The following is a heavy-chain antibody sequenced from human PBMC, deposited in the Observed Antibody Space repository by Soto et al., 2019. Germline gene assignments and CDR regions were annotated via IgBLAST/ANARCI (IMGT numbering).Heavy chain of an antibody. J-gene: IGHJ4*02. Sequence: SETLSLTCTVSGGSISSSSYYWGWIRQPPGKGLEWIGSIYYSGSTYYNPSLKSRVTISVDTSKNQFSLKLSSVTAADTAVYYCATASLGYSSSWYLPLFDYWGQGTLVTVSS. CDR1: GGSISSSSYY. CDR2: IYYSGST. V-gene: IGHV4-39*01. D-gene: IGHD6-13*01. CDR3: ATASLGYSSSWYLPLFDY.